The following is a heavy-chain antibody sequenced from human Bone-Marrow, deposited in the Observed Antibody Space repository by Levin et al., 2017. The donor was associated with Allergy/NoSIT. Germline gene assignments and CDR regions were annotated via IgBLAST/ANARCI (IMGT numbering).Heavy chain of an antibody. Sequence: GASVKVSCKASGYTFTSYGISWVRQAPGQGLEWMGWISAYNGNTNYAQKLQGRVTMTTDTSTSTAYMELRSLRSDDTAVYYCARSWDGNTAMVTGWFDYWGQGTLVTVSS. CDR1: GYTFTSYG. CDR3: ARSWDGNTAMVTGWFDY. J-gene: IGHJ4*02. V-gene: IGHV1-18*01. D-gene: IGHD5-18*01. CDR2: ISAYNGNT.